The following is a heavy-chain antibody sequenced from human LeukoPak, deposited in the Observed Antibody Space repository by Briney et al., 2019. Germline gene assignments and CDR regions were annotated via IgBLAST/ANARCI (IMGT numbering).Heavy chain of an antibody. D-gene: IGHD6-19*01. CDR1: GFTFSSYA. V-gene: IGHV3-23*01. J-gene: IGHJ4*02. CDR2: IGGST. CDR3: AKQYSGGWYYFDY. Sequence: GGSLRLSCAATGFTFSSYAMTWVRQAPGKGLEWVSAIGGSTYYADSVKGRFTISRDNSENTLYLQMNSLRAEDTAVYYCAKQYSGGWYYFDYWGQGTLVTASS.